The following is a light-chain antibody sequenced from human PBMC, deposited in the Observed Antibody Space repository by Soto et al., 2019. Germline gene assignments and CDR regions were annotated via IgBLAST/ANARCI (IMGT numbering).Light chain of an antibody. CDR2: DAS. V-gene: IGKV1-33*01. J-gene: IGKJ5*01. CDR1: QDISNY. Sequence: DLQMTQSPSSLPAFVGDRVTITCQASQDISNYLNWYQQKLGKAPKLLIYDASNLETGVPSRFSGSGSGTGFTFTISSLQPEDFATYYCQQYESLPLTFGQGTRLEIK. CDR3: QQYESLPLT.